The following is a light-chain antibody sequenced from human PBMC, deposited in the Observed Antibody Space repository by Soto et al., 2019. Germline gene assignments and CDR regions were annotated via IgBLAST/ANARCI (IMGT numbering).Light chain of an antibody. J-gene: IGKJ4*01. CDR1: QGISSF. Sequence: IQMNQSPSTLFESXGDRVTINCRASQGISSFLAWYQQKPGKAPKLXXYPASTLQSGGPSRFSGSGSVTDFTRTISCLQSDDFATYYGQQYYSYPLTFGGGTKVDIK. CDR3: QQYYSYPLT. V-gene: IGKV1-8*01. CDR2: PAS.